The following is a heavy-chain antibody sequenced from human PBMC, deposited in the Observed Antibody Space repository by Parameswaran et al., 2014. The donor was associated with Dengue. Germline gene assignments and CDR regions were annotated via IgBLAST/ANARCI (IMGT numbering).Heavy chain of an antibody. J-gene: IGHJ4*02. D-gene: IGHD6-13*01. Sequence: ASETLSLTCAVSGDSISSRTWWTWIRQPPGKGLEWIGEIYHNGETNYNPSVKSRVTMSADKAKNQFSLKLNFVTAADTAVYYCASHAYGIPEAPFDSWGQGNLVTVSS. V-gene: IGHV4-4*02. CDR1: GDSISSRTW. CDR3: ASHAYGIPEAPFDS. CDR2: IYHNGET.